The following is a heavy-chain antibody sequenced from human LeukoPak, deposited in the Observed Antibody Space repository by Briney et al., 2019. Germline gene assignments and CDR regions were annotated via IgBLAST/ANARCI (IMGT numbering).Heavy chain of an antibody. D-gene: IGHD3-10*01. CDR1: GFTFTNAW. Sequence: GGSLRLSCAASGFTFTNAWMSWVRQAPGKGLEWVGRIKSKTDGGTTDYAAPVKGRFTISRDDSKNTLYLQMNSLKTEDTAVYYCTTDRAMYYYGSGSYDAFDIWGQGTMVTVSS. V-gene: IGHV3-15*01. J-gene: IGHJ3*02. CDR3: TTDRAMYYYGSGSYDAFDI. CDR2: IKSKTDGGTT.